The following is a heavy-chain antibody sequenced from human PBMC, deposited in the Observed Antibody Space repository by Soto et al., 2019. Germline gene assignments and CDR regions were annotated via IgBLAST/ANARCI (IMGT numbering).Heavy chain of an antibody. Sequence: EVQVVESGGGLVQPGGSLRLSCAASGFTFSNYWMQWVRQAPGKGLVWVSRINSDGSSTSYAVSVKGRFTISRDNAWHPLYLQVNSLSADDTAVYCCARAVRSGSYPYYYYGMDVWGHGTTVTVSS. D-gene: IGHD3-10*01. CDR3: ARAVRSGSYPYYYYGMDV. V-gene: IGHV3-74*01. CDR2: INSDGSST. CDR1: GFTFSNYW. J-gene: IGHJ6*02.